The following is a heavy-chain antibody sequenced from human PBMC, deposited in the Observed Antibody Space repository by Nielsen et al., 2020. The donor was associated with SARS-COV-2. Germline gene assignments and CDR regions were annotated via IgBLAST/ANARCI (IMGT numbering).Heavy chain of an antibody. V-gene: IGHV4-34*01. D-gene: IGHD2-2*03. CDR2: IDHSGST. CDR1: GFTFSSYG. J-gene: IGHJ5*01. CDR3: ARGRILDIVPLYWFDP. Sequence: ESLKISCAASGFTFSSYGMHWIRQPPGKGLEWIGEIDHSGSTNYNPSLKSRVTISVDTSQNQISLKLSSVTAADTAVYYCARGRILDIVPLYWFDPWGQGTLVTVSS.